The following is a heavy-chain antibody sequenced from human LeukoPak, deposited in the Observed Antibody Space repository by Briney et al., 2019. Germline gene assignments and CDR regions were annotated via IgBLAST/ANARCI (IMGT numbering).Heavy chain of an antibody. D-gene: IGHD6-19*01. J-gene: IGHJ4*02. Sequence: GRSLRLSCAASGFTFSSYGMHGVRHAPGKGLEWVAVIWYDGSDKYYADSVKGRFTISRDNSKNTLYLQMNSLRAEDTAVYYCARDSLDSSGWYYFDYGGQGTLVTVS. CDR1: GFTFSSYG. CDR3: ARDSLDSSGWYYFDY. V-gene: IGHV3-33*01. CDR2: IWYDGSDK.